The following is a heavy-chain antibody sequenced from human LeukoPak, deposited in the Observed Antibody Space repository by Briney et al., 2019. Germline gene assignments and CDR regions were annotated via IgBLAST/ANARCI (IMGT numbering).Heavy chain of an antibody. V-gene: IGHV1-69*04. CDR3: AREPEGLTTESH. CDR1: GGTFDNYI. CDR2: IILILDIA. D-gene: IGHD1-14*01. Sequence: GASVKVSCKTSGGTFDNYITSWVRQAPGQGLEWVGTIILILDIANYAQKFQGRVAITADTSTSTAYMELRNLGSEDTAVYFCAREPEGLTTESHWGQETLVTVSS. J-gene: IGHJ4*02.